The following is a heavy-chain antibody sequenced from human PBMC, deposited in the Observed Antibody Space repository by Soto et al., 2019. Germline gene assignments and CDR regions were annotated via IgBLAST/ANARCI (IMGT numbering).Heavy chain of an antibody. CDR1: GGSISSGGYY. J-gene: IGHJ6*02. CDR3: ARIGYSYGGRLRPTGYGMDV. Sequence: QVQLQESGPGLVKPSQTLSLTCTVSGGSISSGGYYWSWIRQHPGKGLEWIGYIYYSGSTYYNPSVKSRVTISVDTSKNKCSLKLSSVTAADTAVYYCARIGYSYGGRLRPTGYGMDVWGQGTTVTVSS. CDR2: IYYSGST. V-gene: IGHV4-31*03. D-gene: IGHD5-18*01.